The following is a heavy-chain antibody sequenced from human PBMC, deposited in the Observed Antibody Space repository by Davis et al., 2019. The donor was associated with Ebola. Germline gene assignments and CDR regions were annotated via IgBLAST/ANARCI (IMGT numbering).Heavy chain of an antibody. D-gene: IGHD3-22*01. CDR1: GYTFTGYY. CDR3: ARGWYYDSSAAHYYYYYGMDV. Sequence: ASVKVSCKASGYTFTGYYMHWVRQAPGQGLEWMGWINPNSGGTNYAQKFQGRVTMTRDTSISTAYMELSRLRSDDTAVYYCARGWYYDSSAAHYYYYYGMDVWGQGTTVTVSS. CDR2: INPNSGGT. J-gene: IGHJ6*02. V-gene: IGHV1-2*02.